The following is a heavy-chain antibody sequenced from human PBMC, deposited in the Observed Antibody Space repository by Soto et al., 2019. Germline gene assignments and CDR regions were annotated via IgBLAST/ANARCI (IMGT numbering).Heavy chain of an antibody. Sequence: DVQLVESGGGLVQPGRSLRLSCAASGFTFDDYAMHWVRQAPGKGLEWVSGISWNSGSIGYADSVKGRFTISRDNAKNSLYLQMNSLRAEDTALYYCAKDILYSQLNSSGWFDSDYWGQGTLVTVSS. J-gene: IGHJ4*02. V-gene: IGHV3-9*01. CDR3: AKDILYSQLNSSGWFDSDY. CDR2: ISWNSGSI. CDR1: GFTFDDYA. D-gene: IGHD6-19*01.